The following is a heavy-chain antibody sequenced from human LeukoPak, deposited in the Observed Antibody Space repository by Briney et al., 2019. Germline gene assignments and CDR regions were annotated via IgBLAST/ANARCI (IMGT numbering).Heavy chain of an antibody. CDR3: AAHYYDSSGWLGPFDI. D-gene: IGHD3-22*01. J-gene: IGHJ3*02. CDR2: ISSGRTYI. Sequence: AGVSLRLSWAGAGFTLSKYTGGWGSQDQGKGLEWVSSISSGRTYIYYAASVKGRFTISRDNAKNSLYLQMNSLRAEDTAVYYCAAHYYDSSGWLGPFDIWGQGTMVTVSS. V-gene: IGHV3-21*01. CDR1: GFTLSKYT.